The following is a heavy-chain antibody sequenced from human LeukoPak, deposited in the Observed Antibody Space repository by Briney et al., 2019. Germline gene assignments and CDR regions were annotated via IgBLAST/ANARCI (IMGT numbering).Heavy chain of an antibody. D-gene: IGHD5-24*01. J-gene: IGHJ4*02. CDR2: IYYSGST. CDR3: WRGVLMAPQTFDY. CDR1: GESISGFY. V-gene: IGHV4-59*01. Sequence: KTSETLSLTCTVSGESISGFYWTWIRQPPGKGLEWIGYIYYSGSTNYNPSLKSRVTISVDTSKNQFSLKLSSVTAADTAVYYCWRGVLMAPQTFDYSGQGTLVTVSS.